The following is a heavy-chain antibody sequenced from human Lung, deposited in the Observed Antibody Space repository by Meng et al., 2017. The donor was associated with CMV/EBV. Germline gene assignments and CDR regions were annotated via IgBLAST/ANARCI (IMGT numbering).Heavy chain of an antibody. Sequence: SCAISGYSVSSNSAAWNCIRQSPSRGLEWLGRTYYRSKWYDDYAMAVKSRITINPDTSKNQFSLQLNSVTPEDTAVYYCARDYYDSGAYYYTEEYYHGLDVWGQGTTVXVSS. D-gene: IGHD3-22*01. J-gene: IGHJ6*02. CDR3: ARDYYDSGAYYYTEEYYHGLDV. CDR2: TYYRSKWYD. CDR1: GYSVSSNSAA. V-gene: IGHV6-1*01.